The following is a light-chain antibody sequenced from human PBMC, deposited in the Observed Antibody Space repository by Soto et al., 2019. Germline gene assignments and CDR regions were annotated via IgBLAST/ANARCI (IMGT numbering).Light chain of an antibody. Sequence: AIQMTQSPSSLSASVGDRVTITCRASQGIGDELGWYQQKPGKAPRLLIYGASTLQSGVPSRFSGSGSGTDFTLTISSLQPEDFATYFYLQDYNFPWTFGQGTKVEIK. J-gene: IGKJ1*01. V-gene: IGKV1-6*01. CDR1: QGIGDE. CDR3: LQDYNFPWT. CDR2: GAS.